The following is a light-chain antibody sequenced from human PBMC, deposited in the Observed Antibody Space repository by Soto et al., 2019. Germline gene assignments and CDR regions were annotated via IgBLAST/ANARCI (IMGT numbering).Light chain of an antibody. CDR2: AAS. V-gene: IGKV1D-16*01. Sequence: IQLTQSPSSVSASVGDRVTITCRASQGISSWLAWYKQKPGKAPKLLIYAASSLKSGVPSRFRGSGSGTEFTLTISSLKPDDFATYYCQHYNSYSEAFGQGTKVDIK. CDR1: QGISSW. CDR3: QHYNSYSEA. J-gene: IGKJ1*01.